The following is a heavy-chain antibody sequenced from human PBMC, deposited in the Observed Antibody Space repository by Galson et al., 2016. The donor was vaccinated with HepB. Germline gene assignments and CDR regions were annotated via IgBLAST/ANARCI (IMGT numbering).Heavy chain of an antibody. CDR1: GYTFTNYG. J-gene: IGHJ5*02. D-gene: IGHD3-9*01. V-gene: IGHV1-18*01. Sequence: SVKVSCKASGYTFTNYGVSWVRQAPGQGLEWMGWISSYNGDTNYAQKFQGRVTMTTDKSTSTAYMDLRSLKSDDTAVYFCARGGANFDWILDLWGQGTVVTVSS. CDR3: ARGGANFDWILDL. CDR2: ISSYNGDT.